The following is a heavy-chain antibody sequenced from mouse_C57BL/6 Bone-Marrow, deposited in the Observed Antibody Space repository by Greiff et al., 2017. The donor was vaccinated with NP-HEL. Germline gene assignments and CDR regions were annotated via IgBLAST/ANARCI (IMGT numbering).Heavy chain of an antibody. V-gene: IGHV7-3*01. D-gene: IGHD1-1*01. CDR1: GFTFTDYY. J-gene: IGHJ3*01. Sequence: DVKLVESGGGLVQPGGSLSLSCAASGFTFTDYYMSWVRQPPGKALEWLGFIRNKANGYTTEYSASVKGRFTISRDNSQSILYLQMNALRAEDSATYYCARSSSDYYGSRGSWFAYWGQGTLVTVSA. CDR3: ARSSSDYYGSRGSWFAY. CDR2: IRNKANGYTT.